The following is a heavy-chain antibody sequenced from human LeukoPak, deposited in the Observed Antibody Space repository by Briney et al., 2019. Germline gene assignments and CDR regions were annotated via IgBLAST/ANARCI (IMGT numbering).Heavy chain of an antibody. J-gene: IGHJ4*02. D-gene: IGHD3-10*01. CDR2: IRYDGSNK. V-gene: IGHV3-30*02. Sequence: GGSLRLSRAASGFTFSSYGMHWVRQAPGKGLEWVAFIRYDGSNKYYADSVKGRFTISRDNSKNTLYLQMNSLRAEDTAVYYCAKDRMVRGVIILGSSYFDYWGQGTLVTVSS. CDR1: GFTFSSYG. CDR3: AKDRMVRGVIILGSSYFDY.